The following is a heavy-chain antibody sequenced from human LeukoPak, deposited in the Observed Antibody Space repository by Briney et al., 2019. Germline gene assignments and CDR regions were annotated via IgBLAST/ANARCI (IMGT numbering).Heavy chain of an antibody. CDR1: GFTFSSYA. CDR3: ATRSLGATRIFDY. D-gene: IGHD1-26*01. V-gene: IGHV3-23*01. CDR2: ISGSGGST. Sequence: SGGSLRLSCAASGFTFSSYAMSWVRQAPGKGLEWVSAISGSGGSTYYADSVKGRFTISRDNSKNTLYLQMNSLRAEDTAVYYCATRSLGATRIFDYWGQGTLVTVSS. J-gene: IGHJ4*02.